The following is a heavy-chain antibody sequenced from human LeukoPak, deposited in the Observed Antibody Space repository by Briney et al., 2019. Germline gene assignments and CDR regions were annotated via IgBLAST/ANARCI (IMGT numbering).Heavy chain of an antibody. CDR1: GYTFTSYY. Sequence: ASVKDSCTASGYTFTSYYVHWVRLAPGQGLEWMRIINPSGGSTSYAQKFQGRVTMTRDTSTSTVYMELSSMRSEDTAVYYCARMGYYDILTGYSQGYYLDDWGQGTLVTVSS. CDR2: INPSGGST. V-gene: IGHV1-46*01. D-gene: IGHD3-9*01. CDR3: ARMGYYDILTGYSQGYYLDD. J-gene: IGHJ4*02.